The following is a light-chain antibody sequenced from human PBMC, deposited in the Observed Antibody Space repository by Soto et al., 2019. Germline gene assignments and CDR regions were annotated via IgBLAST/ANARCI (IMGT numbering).Light chain of an antibody. CDR1: NSDIGSYDL. V-gene: IGLV2-23*02. Sequence: QSALTQPASVSGSPGQSITISCIGTNSDIGSYDLVSWYQQHPGEAPKLLIFEVTKRPSGVSNRFSGSKSGNTASLTISGLQAEDEGDYYCCSYIGNRSPYVFGHGTKVTVL. CDR3: CSYIGNRSPYV. CDR2: EVT. J-gene: IGLJ1*01.